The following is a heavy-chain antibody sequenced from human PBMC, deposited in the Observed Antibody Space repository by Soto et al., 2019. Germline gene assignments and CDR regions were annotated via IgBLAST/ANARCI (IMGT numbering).Heavy chain of an antibody. J-gene: IGHJ6*02. CDR3: ATGYCSGGSCSYYGMDI. V-gene: IGHV4-31*03. Sequence: QVQLQESGPGLVKPSQTLSLTCTVSGGSISSGGYYWSWIRRHPGKGLEWIGYIYYSGSTYYNPSLKSRVTISVDTSKNQFSLKLSSVTAADTAVYYCATGYCSGGSCSYYGMDIWGQGTTVTVSS. D-gene: IGHD2-15*01. CDR2: IYYSGST. CDR1: GGSISSGGYY.